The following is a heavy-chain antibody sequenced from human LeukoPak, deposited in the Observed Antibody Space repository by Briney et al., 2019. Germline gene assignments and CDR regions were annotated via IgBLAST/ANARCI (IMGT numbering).Heavy chain of an antibody. CDR1: GGSVSSGSYY. Sequence: SETLSLTCTVSGGSVSSGSYYWSWIRQPPGKGLEWIGYIYYSGSTNYNPSLKSRVTISVDTSKNQFSLKLSSVTAADTAVYYCARTVDTAMELDYWGQGTLVTVSS. J-gene: IGHJ4*02. CDR3: ARTVDTAMELDY. CDR2: IYYSGST. D-gene: IGHD5-18*01. V-gene: IGHV4-61*01.